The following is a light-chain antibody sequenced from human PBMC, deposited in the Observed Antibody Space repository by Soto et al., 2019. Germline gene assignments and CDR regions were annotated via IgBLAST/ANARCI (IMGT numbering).Light chain of an antibody. V-gene: IGKV3-20*01. CDR3: QQDGSSPIFA. J-gene: IGKJ3*01. Sequence: EIVLTQSPGTLSLSPGERATLSCRASQSVSSSYLAWYQQKPGQAPRLLIYGASSRATGIPDRFSGSGSGTDFSLPISRLDPEDFAVYYCQQDGSSPIFAFGPGTKVDI. CDR2: GAS. CDR1: QSVSSSY.